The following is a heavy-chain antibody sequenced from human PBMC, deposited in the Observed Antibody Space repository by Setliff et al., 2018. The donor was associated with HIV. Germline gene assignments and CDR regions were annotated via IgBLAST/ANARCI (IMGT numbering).Heavy chain of an antibody. CDR2: IKSDGTEK. V-gene: IGHV3-7*01. CDR3: ARKFRPGHGVDV. Sequence: LRLSCIASGFSFNNYYMTWVRQAPGKGLEWVGNIKSDGTEKNYADSVRGRSTISRDNTKNSLYLQMDGLRVEDTAVYYCARKFRPGHGVDVWGQGTTVTVSS. J-gene: IGHJ6*02. D-gene: IGHD3-10*01. CDR1: GFSFNNYY.